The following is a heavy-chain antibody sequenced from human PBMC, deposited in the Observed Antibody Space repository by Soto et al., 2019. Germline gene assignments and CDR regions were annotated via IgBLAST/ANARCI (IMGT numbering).Heavy chain of an antibody. D-gene: IGHD3-16*02. V-gene: IGHV1-18*01. J-gene: IGHJ4*02. Sequence: ASVKVSCKASGYTFTNYGISWVRLAPGQGLEWMGWISAYSGNTNYAQKVQDRVTMTTDTSTSTAYMEMRSLRFDDTAVYYCARAPRIVTPASRTRDFDYWGQGALVTVTS. CDR3: ARAPRIVTPASRTRDFDY. CDR2: ISAYSGNT. CDR1: GYTFTNYG.